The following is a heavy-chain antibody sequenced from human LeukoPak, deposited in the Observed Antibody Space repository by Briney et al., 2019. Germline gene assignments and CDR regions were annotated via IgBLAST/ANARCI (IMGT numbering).Heavy chain of an antibody. Sequence: GESLRLSCTASGFTFGDYTMSWVRQAPGKGLEWVGFIRGKAYGGTTEYAATVKGRLTISRDDSKSIAYLQMNSLKTEDTAVYYCSRDPGGTYSGYNFLDYWGQGTLVTVSS. V-gene: IGHV3-49*04. CDR2: IRGKAYGGTT. D-gene: IGHD5-12*01. J-gene: IGHJ4*02. CDR3: SRDPGGTYSGYNFLDY. CDR1: GFTFGDYT.